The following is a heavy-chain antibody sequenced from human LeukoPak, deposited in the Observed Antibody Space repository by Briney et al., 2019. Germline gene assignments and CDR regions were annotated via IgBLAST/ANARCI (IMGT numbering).Heavy chain of an antibody. D-gene: IGHD6-6*01. V-gene: IGHV1-69*05. CDR3: AGGIAARPRLDY. Sequence: ASVKVSCKASGGTFSSYAISWVRQAPGQGLEWMGGIIPIFGTANYAQKFQGRVTITTDESTSTAYMELSSLISEDTAVYYCAGGIAARPRLDYWGQGTLVTVSS. CDR2: IIPIFGTA. CDR1: GGTFSSYA. J-gene: IGHJ4*02.